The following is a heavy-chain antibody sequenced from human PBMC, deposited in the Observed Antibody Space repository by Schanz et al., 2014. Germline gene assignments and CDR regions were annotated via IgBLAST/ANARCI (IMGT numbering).Heavy chain of an antibody. CDR3: ARDGDRFYHNYYMDV. D-gene: IGHD4-17*01. V-gene: IGHV3-33*08. Sequence: VQLVESGGGLVQPGGSLRLSCAASGFTFSDHYMDWVRQAPGKGLEWVAVIWYDENNKYYADSVKGRFTISRDRFQNTLYLRMSSLRAEDTAVYYCARDGDRFYHNYYMDVWGKGTTVTVSS. CDR1: GFTFSDHY. J-gene: IGHJ6*03. CDR2: IWYDENNK.